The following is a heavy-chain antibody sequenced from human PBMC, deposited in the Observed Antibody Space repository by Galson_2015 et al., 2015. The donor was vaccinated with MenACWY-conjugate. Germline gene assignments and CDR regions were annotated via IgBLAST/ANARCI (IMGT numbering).Heavy chain of an antibody. J-gene: IGHJ3*01. V-gene: IGHV6-1*01. CDR2: TYYRSKWYN. Sequence: CAISGDSVSSNNAAWTWIRQSPSGGLEWLGRTYYRSKWYNDYAFSLKSRITVNPDTSKNQFSLQLNSVTPEDTAVYYCARWGPSHTAYRPSTDQINDAFDVWGQGTMVTVSS. CDR3: ARWGPSHTAYRPSTDQINDAFDV. CDR1: GDSVSSNNAA. D-gene: IGHD2-21*01.